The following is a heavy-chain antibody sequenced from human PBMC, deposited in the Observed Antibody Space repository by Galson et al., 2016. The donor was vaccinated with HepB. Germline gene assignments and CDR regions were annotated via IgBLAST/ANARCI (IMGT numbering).Heavy chain of an antibody. J-gene: IGHJ4*02. CDR2: FTSSSDTM. CDR1: GFIFSVYN. CDR3: ASIDYFRLGY. V-gene: IGHV3-48*02. D-gene: IGHD3-16*01. Sequence: SLRISCAASGFIFSVYNMNWARQAPRKGLVWIAWFTSSSDTMYYADSVKGSFTISRDNAKNLMYLEMNSLRDKDKAVYYCASIDYFRLGYWGQGNLVTVSS.